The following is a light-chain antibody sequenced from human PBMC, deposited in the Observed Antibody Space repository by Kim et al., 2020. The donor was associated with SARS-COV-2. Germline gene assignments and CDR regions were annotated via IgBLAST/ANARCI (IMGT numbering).Light chain of an antibody. V-gene: IGLV1-40*01. J-gene: IGLJ2*01. CDR1: PSNIGADIV. Sequence: SRAGTPSNIGADIVMPRGQQRPGVAPRHLIYASFNRPSGVPDRFSGSMSGTSASLAIAGLQAVDEANFYSQSYDNSLNIWIFGGGTQLTVL. CDR2: ASF. CDR3: QSYDNSLNIWI.